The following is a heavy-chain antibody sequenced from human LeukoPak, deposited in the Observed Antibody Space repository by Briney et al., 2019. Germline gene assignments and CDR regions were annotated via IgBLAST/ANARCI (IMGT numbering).Heavy chain of an antibody. CDR1: GGSISSYY. CDR2: IYTSGST. Sequence: SETLSLTCTVSGGSISSYYWSWIRQPAGKGLEWIGRIYTSGSTNYNPSLKSRVTMSVDTSKNQFSLKLSSVTAADTAVYYCARDRRLRADGGYYYYMDVWGKGTTVTISS. CDR3: ARDRRLRADGGYYYYMDV. D-gene: IGHD5-24*01. J-gene: IGHJ6*03. V-gene: IGHV4-4*07.